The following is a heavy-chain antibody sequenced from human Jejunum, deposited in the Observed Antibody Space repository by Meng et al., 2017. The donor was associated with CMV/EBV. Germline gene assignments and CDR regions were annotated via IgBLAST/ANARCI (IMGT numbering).Heavy chain of an antibody. CDR3: ARDSYHYGSSTYNWFDP. CDR1: SIRTYG. CDR2: IHHSGTT. V-gene: IGHV4-59*01. Sequence: SIRTYGWSWIRQSPDKGLEWIGYIHHSGTTNHNPSLRSRVIMSVDTSNNQFSLKLTSVTAADTAVYYCARDSYHYGSSTYNWFDPWGEGILVTVSS. J-gene: IGHJ5*02. D-gene: IGHD3-10*01.